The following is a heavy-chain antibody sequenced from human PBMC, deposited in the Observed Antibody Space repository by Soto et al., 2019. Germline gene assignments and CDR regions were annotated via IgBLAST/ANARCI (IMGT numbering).Heavy chain of an antibody. J-gene: IGHJ4*02. CDR1: GGSVSSGSYY. CDR2: IYYSGST. Sequence: SETLSLTCTVSGGSVSSGSYYWSWIRQPPGKGLEWIGYIYYSGSTNYNPSLKSRVTISVDTSKNQFSLKLSSVTAADTAVYYCARTWIQLWEIDYWGQGTLVTVSS. D-gene: IGHD5-18*01. V-gene: IGHV4-61*01. CDR3: ARTWIQLWEIDY.